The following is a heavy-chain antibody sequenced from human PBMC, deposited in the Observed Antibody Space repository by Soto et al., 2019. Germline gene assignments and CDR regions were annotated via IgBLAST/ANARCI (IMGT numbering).Heavy chain of an antibody. V-gene: IGHV1-69*04. CDR1: GGTFSSYT. D-gene: IGHD3-9*01. CDR3: AREDFDILTGYYLGALDAFDI. CDR2: IISILGIA. J-gene: IGHJ3*02. Sequence: SVKVSCKASGGTFSSYTISWVRQAPGQGLEWMGRIISILGIANYAQKFQGRVTITADKSTSTAYMELSSLRSEDTAVYYCAREDFDILTGYYLGALDAFDIWGQGTMVTVSS.